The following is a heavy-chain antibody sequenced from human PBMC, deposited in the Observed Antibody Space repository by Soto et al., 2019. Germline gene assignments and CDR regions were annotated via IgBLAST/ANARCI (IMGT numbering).Heavy chain of an antibody. D-gene: IGHD2-21*01. CDR3: VAEIGVRTVDW. Sequence: QVQLVESGGGVVQPGRSLRLSCPASGFPFSSHAMNWARQAPGKGLEWVAVVSYDGSSANYADSVRGRFIVSRDNSKNTLYLQMNSVRVEETAVYYCVAEIGVRTVDWWGQGTLVTVYS. J-gene: IGHJ4*02. CDR2: VSYDGSSA. V-gene: IGHV3-30-3*01. CDR1: GFPFSSHA.